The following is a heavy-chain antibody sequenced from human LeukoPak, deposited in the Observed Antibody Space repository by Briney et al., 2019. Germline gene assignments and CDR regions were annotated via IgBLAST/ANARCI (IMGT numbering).Heavy chain of an antibody. V-gene: IGHV3-23*01. CDR2: ISSSGGST. J-gene: IGHJ4*02. CDR1: GFTFSSYA. CDR3: AKVVGATTRGYFDY. Sequence: PGGSLGLSCAASGFTFSSYAMSWVRQAPGKGLEWVSTISSSGGSTYYADSVKGRFTISRDNSKNTLYLQMNSLRAEDTAVYYCAKVVGATTRGYFDYWGQGTLVTVSS. D-gene: IGHD1-26*01.